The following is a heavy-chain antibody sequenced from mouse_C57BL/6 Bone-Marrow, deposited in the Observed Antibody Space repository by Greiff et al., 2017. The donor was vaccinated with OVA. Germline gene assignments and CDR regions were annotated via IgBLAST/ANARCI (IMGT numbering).Heavy chain of an antibody. CDR1: GYSITSDY. Sequence: VQLQQSGPGLAKPSQTLSLTCSVTGYSITSDYWNWIRKFPGNKLEYIGYISYSGSTYYNPSLKNRISITRDTSKNQYYLQLNSVTTEDTATYYCARRLYYYGSSYWYFDVWGTGTTVTVSS. CDR3: ARRLYYYGSSYWYFDV. V-gene: IGHV3-8*01. J-gene: IGHJ1*03. D-gene: IGHD1-1*01. CDR2: ISYSGST.